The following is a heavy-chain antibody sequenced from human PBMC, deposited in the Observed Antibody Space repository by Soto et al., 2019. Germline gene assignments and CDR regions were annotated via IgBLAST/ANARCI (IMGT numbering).Heavy chain of an antibody. D-gene: IGHD3-22*01. CDR3: SITMIVVVNRGYYGMDV. J-gene: IGHJ6*02. CDR2: INPSGGST. CDR1: GYTFTSYY. Sequence: ASVKVSCKASGYTFTSYYMHWVLQAPGQGLEWMGIINPSGGSTSYAQKFQGRVTMTRDTSTSTVYMELSSLRSEDTAVYYCSITMIVVVNRGYYGMDVWGQGXTVTVYS. V-gene: IGHV1-46*01.